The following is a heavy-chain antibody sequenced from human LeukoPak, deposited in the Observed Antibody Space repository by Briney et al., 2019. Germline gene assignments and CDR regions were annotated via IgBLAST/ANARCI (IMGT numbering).Heavy chain of an antibody. Sequence: PSETLSLTCTVSGGSISSYYWSWIRQPAGKGLEWIGRIYTSGSTNYNPSLKSRVTMSVDTSKNQFSLKLSSVTAADTAVYYCARGNTYYDILTGYSLFDPWGQGTLVTVSS. CDR1: GGSISSYY. V-gene: IGHV4-4*07. CDR3: ARGNTYYDILTGYSLFDP. CDR2: IYTSGST. J-gene: IGHJ5*02. D-gene: IGHD3-9*01.